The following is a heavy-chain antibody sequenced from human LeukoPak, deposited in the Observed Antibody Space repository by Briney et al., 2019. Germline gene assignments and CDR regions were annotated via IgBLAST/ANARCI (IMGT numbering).Heavy chain of an antibody. CDR2: ISSSSSYI. CDR3: ARDGGYCSSTSCYLRYYYYYGMDV. Sequence: GGSLRLSCAASGFTFSSYSMNWVRQAPGKGLEWVSSISSSSSYIYYADSVKGRFTISRDSAKNSLYLQMNSLRAEDTAVYYCARDGGYCSSTSCYLRYYYYYGMDVWGQGTTVTVSS. CDR1: GFTFSSYS. J-gene: IGHJ6*02. V-gene: IGHV3-21*01. D-gene: IGHD2-2*01.